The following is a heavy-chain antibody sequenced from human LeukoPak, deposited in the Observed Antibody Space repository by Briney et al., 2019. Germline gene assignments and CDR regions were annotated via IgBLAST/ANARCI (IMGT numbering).Heavy chain of an antibody. V-gene: IGHV3-48*02. Sequence: GGSLRLSCAASGFTFSSYSMNWVRQAPGKGLEWVSYISSSSTIYYADSVKGRFTISGDNAKNSLYLQMNSLRDEDTAVYYCATTYYDFWSGYYMMAYWGQGTLVTVSS. J-gene: IGHJ4*02. CDR1: GFTFSSYS. CDR2: ISSSSTI. CDR3: ATTYYDFWSGYYMMAY. D-gene: IGHD3-3*01.